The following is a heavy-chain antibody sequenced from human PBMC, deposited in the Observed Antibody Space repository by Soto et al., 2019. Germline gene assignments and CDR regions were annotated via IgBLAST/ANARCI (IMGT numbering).Heavy chain of an antibody. CDR2: IYYSGST. V-gene: IGHV4-59*08. J-gene: IGHJ4*02. D-gene: IGHD4-17*01. CDR3: ATFYGDYVSY. CDR1: GGPISSSY. Sequence: SETLSLTCTVSGGPISSSYWSWIRQPPGKGLEWIGYIYYSGSTNYNSSLKSRVTISLDTSRNQFSLKLSSVTAADTAVYYCATFYGDYVSYWGQGTLVTVSS.